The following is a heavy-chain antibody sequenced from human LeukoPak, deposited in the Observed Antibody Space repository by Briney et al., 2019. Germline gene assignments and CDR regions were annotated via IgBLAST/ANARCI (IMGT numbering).Heavy chain of an antibody. CDR2: IYYTGST. D-gene: IGHD6-19*01. CDR3: ARQKRNSSGWYGDY. J-gene: IGHJ4*02. CDR1: GGSISSGDYY. Sequence: SQTLSLTCTVSGGSISSGDYYWSWLRQPPGKGLEWIVYIYYTGSTYYNPSLKSRVTISVDTSKNQFSLKLSSVTAADTAVYYCARQKRNSSGWYGDYWGQGTLVTVSS. V-gene: IGHV4-30-4*01.